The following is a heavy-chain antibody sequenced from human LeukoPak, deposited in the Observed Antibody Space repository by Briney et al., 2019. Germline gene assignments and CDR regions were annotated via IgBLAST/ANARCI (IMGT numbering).Heavy chain of an antibody. Sequence: AASVKVSCKASGYTFTGYYMHWVRQPPGQGLEWMGWINPNSGGTNYAQKFQGRVTMTRDTSISTAYMELSRLRSDDTAVCYCARDLVVVPAAIHYYYYMDVWGKGTTVTVSS. CDR1: GYTFTGYY. D-gene: IGHD2-2*01. V-gene: IGHV1-2*02. CDR3: ARDLVVVPAAIHYYYYMDV. J-gene: IGHJ6*03. CDR2: INPNSGGT.